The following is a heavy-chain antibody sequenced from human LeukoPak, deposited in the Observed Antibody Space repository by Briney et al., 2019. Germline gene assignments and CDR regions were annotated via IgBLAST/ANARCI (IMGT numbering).Heavy chain of an antibody. Sequence: PGGSLRLSCAASGXTFSSYAMSWVRQAPGKGLEWVSAISGSGGSTYYAHSVKGRFTISRDNSKNTLYLQMNSLRAEDTAVYYCAKGNTAEQWLFDYWGQGTLGTVSS. D-gene: IGHD6-19*01. V-gene: IGHV3-23*01. CDR1: GXTFSSYA. CDR3: AKGNTAEQWLFDY. J-gene: IGHJ4*02. CDR2: ISGSGGST.